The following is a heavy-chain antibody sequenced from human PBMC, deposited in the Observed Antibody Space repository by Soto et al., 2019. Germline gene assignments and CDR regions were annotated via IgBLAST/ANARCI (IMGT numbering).Heavy chain of an antibody. J-gene: IGHJ3*01. D-gene: IGHD3-3*01. CDR1: GFTFSSYS. CDR2: ISSSNSYI. Sequence: GGSLRLSCAASGFTFSSYSMNWVRQAPGKGLEWVSSISSSNSYIYYADSVKGRFTISRDNAKNSLYLQMNSLRAEDTAVYYCAKTIYDFWTGYPDDAFDFWGQGTMVTVS. CDR3: AKTIYDFWTGYPDDAFDF. V-gene: IGHV3-21*01.